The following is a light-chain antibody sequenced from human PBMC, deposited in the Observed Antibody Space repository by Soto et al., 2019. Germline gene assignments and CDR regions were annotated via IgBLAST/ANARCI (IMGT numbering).Light chain of an antibody. CDR1: RSNIGAGYD. V-gene: IGLV1-40*01. Sequence: VLTQPPSVSGAPGQRVTISCAGSRSNIGAGYDVHWYRQLPGTAPKLLIYGDTSRPSGVPDRFSGSKSGTSASLAITGLQAEDEADYYCQSYDSSLSGVIFGGGTQLTVL. CDR3: QSYDSSLSGVI. J-gene: IGLJ2*01. CDR2: GDT.